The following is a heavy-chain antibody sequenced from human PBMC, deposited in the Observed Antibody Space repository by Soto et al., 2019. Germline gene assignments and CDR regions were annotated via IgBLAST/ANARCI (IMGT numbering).Heavy chain of an antibody. V-gene: IGHV3-74*01. Sequence: EMPLVVSGGDLVQPGGSLRLSCAASGFTFSDYWMHWVRHAPGKGLVWVSRISSDGTGTTYADSVKGRFTISRDNAKNTLYLQMNSLRDEDTAVYYCACSYGMDVWGQGTTVTVSS. CDR1: GFTFSDYW. CDR2: ISSDGTGT. D-gene: IGHD3-10*02. J-gene: IGHJ6*02. CDR3: ACSYGMDV.